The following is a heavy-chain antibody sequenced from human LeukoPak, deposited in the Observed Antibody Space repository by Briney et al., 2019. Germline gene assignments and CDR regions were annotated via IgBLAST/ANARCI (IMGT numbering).Heavy chain of an antibody. D-gene: IGHD2-2*01. V-gene: IGHV7-4-1*02. CDR3: ARAGHCSGTSCYGEGFDY. Sequence: GASVKVSCKASGYTFTRYGLNWVRQAPGQGLEWMGRINTNTGNPTYARDFTGRFVFSLDTSVSTAYLQISSLKSEDTAVYYCARAGHCSGTSCYGEGFDYWGQGTLVTVSS. CDR1: GYTFTRYG. J-gene: IGHJ4*02. CDR2: INTNTGNP.